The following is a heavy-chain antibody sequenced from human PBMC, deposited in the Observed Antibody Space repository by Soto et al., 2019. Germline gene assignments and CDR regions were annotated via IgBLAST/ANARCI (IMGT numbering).Heavy chain of an antibody. D-gene: IGHD3-10*01. Sequence: SETLSLTCTVSGGSISSYYWSWIRQPPGKGLEWIGYIYYSGSTNYNPSLKSRVTISVDTSKNQFSLRLSSVTAADTAVYYCAGGSGSYQSYYHYGMDVWGQGTKVTVSS. CDR3: AGGSGSYQSYYHYGMDV. CDR1: GGSISSYY. J-gene: IGHJ6*02. V-gene: IGHV4-59*01. CDR2: IYYSGST.